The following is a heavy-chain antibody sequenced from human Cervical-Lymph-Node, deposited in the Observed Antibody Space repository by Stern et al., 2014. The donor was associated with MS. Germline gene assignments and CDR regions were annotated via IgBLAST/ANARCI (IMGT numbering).Heavy chain of an antibody. CDR3: AGNNKLLKNAFDI. V-gene: IGHV1-46*01. CDR1: GLNFTTYY. J-gene: IGHJ3*02. Sequence: VQXVESGAEVKKPGASVQVSCKAPGLNFTTYYIHWVRQAPGQGLEWMGIITPGGGLTSSAQKFQGRVTLTRDAPTSTFSMELSSLTSEDTAVYYCAGNNKLLKNAFDIWGQGTLVTVS. CDR2: ITPGGGLT. D-gene: IGHD2-21*02.